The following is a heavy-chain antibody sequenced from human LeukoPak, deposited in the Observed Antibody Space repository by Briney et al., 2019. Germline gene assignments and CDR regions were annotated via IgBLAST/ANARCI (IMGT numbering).Heavy chain of an antibody. V-gene: IGHV1-46*01. Sequence: GASVKVSCKASGYTFTSYYMHWVRQAPGQGLEWMGIINPSGGSTSYAQKFQGRVTMTRDMSTSTVYMELSSLRSEDTAVYYCAREGRSGYSSSHVRYFDYWGQGTLVTVSS. CDR2: INPSGGST. D-gene: IGHD6-13*01. CDR1: GYTFTSYY. J-gene: IGHJ4*02. CDR3: AREGRSGYSSSHVRYFDY.